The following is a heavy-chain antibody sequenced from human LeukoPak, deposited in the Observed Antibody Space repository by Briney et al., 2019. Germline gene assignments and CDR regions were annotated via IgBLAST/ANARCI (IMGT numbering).Heavy chain of an antibody. CDR1: GYTFTGYY. CDR3: ARAGYYHDSSGYWKA. CDR2: INPNSGGT. V-gene: IGHV1-2*02. J-gene: IGHJ5*02. Sequence: ASVKVSCKASGYTFTGYYMHWVRQAPGQGREWMGWINPNSGGTNYAQKFQGRVTMTRDTSISTAYMELSRLRSDDTAVYYCARAGYYHDSSGYWKAWGQGTLVTVSS. D-gene: IGHD3-22*01.